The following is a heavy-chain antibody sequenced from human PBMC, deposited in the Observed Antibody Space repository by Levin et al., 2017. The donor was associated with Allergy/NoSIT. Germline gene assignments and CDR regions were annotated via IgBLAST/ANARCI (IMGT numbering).Heavy chain of an antibody. CDR2: ISSSSSYI. CDR1: GFTFSSYS. Sequence: PGGSLRLSCAASGFTFSSYSMNWVRQAPGKGLEWVSSISSSSSYIYYADSVKGRFTISRDNAKNSLYLQMNSLRAEDTAVYYCARDTTWIQLWYRYGMDVWGQGTTVTVSS. J-gene: IGHJ6*02. D-gene: IGHD5-18*01. V-gene: IGHV3-21*01. CDR3: ARDTTWIQLWYRYGMDV.